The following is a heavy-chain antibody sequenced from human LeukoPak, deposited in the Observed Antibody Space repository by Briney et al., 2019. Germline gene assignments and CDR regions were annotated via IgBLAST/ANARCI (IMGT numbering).Heavy chain of an antibody. V-gene: IGHV3-23*01. J-gene: IGHJ6*02. CDR3: AKESVAGLDYYYDMDV. Sequence: PGGSLRLSCAASGFTFSSYAMSWVRQAPGKGLEWVSGISGSGRSTYYAASVKGRFSISRDNSKNTMYLQMNSLRADDTAVYYCAKESVAGLDYYYDMDVWGQGTTVTVSS. CDR2: ISGSGRST. D-gene: IGHD6-19*01. CDR1: GFTFSSYA.